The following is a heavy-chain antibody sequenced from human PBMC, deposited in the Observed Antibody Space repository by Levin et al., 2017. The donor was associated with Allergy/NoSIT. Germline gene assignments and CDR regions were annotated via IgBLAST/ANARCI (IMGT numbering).Heavy chain of an antibody. J-gene: IGHJ6*03. CDR3: VKGLVYYYMDV. CDR2: ISGNSGSI. D-gene: IGHD6-6*01. CDR1: GFTFDYYA. Sequence: SLKISCAASGFTFDYYAMHWVRQAPGKGLEWVSGISGNSGSIGYADSVKGRFTISRDNAKNSLYLPMNSLRAEDTALYYCVKGLVYYYMDVWGKGNTVTVSS. V-gene: IGHV3-9*01.